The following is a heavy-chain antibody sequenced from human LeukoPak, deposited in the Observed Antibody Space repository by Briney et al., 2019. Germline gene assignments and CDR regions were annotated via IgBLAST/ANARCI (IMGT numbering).Heavy chain of an antibody. J-gene: IGHJ4*02. Sequence: GGSLRLSCAASGFTFSSYAMSWVRQAPGKGLEWVSAISGSGGSTYYADSVKGRFTISRDNSKNTLYLQMNSLRAEDTAVYYCAKGVDIVAPVGFYFDYWGQGTLVTVSS. CDR3: AKGVDIVAPVGFYFDY. CDR1: GFTFSSYA. CDR2: ISGSGGST. V-gene: IGHV3-23*01. D-gene: IGHD5-12*01.